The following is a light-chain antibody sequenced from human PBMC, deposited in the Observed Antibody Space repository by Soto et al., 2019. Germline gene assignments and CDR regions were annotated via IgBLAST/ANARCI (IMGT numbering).Light chain of an antibody. CDR3: MQATQSWA. CDR2: QVS. V-gene: IGKV2-24*01. CDR1: QSLVHRDGNTY. J-gene: IGKJ1*01. Sequence: IVLTQTPLSSPVTLGQPASISCSTSQSLVHRDGNTYLSWLHQRPGQPPRLLIYQVSNRFSGVADSITGSGAGTDFTLKISRVEAEDVGIYYCMQATQSWAFGQGTKVEIK.